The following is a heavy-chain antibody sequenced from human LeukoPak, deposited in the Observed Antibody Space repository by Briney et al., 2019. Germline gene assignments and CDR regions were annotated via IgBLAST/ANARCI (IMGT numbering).Heavy chain of an antibody. J-gene: IGHJ4*02. D-gene: IGHD3-10*01. CDR3: ARITMVRGARKDDY. CDR1: GFTFSSYW. V-gene: IGHV3-7*01. Sequence: GGSLRLSCAAPGFTFSSYWMTWVRQAPGKGLEWVANIKPDGSEKYYVDSVKGRFTTSRDNAKNSLYLQMNSLRVEDTAMYYCARITMVRGARKDDYWGQGTLVTVSS. CDR2: IKPDGSEK.